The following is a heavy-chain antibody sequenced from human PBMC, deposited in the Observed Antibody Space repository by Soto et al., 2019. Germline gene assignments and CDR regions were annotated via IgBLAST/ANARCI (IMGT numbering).Heavy chain of an antibody. V-gene: IGHV3-33*05. CDR3: VRDILRIPYGSGRFDP. J-gene: IGHJ5*02. CDR1: GFTFRAYD. Sequence: HPGGSLRLSCVASGFTFRAYDMYWARQSPGRGLEWVAMISFDGTKIHYADSVKGRFAISRDNGKNRLDLQMNSLRAEDTALYRCVRDILRIPYGSGRFDPWGLGTLVTVSS. D-gene: IGHD3-10*01. CDR2: ISFDGTKI.